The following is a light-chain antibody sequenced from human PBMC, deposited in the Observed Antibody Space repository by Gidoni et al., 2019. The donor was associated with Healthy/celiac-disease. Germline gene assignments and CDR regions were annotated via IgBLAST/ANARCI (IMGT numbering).Light chain of an antibody. CDR1: QSVSSY. Sequence: EIVLTQSPATLSLSPGERATLSCRASQSVSSYLAWYQQKPGQAPRLPIDDASNRATGIPARFSGSGSGTDFTLTISSLEPEDFAVYYCQQRSNWPLTFGGGTKVEIK. CDR3: QQRSNWPLT. CDR2: DAS. J-gene: IGKJ4*01. V-gene: IGKV3-11*01.